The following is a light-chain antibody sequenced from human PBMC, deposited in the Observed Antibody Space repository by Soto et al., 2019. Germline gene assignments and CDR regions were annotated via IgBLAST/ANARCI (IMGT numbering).Light chain of an antibody. CDR1: GNDIGGYSY. V-gene: IGLV2-8*01. J-gene: IGLJ3*02. CDR2: EVY. CDR3: ASYAGSNNWGV. Sequence: QSALTQPPSASGSPGQSVTISCTGTGNDIGGYSYVSWYQQHPGKAPKLIIYEVYKQPSGVPDRFAGAKTGNTASLTVSGLQFEDEADYYCASYAGSNNWGVFGGGSKLTVL.